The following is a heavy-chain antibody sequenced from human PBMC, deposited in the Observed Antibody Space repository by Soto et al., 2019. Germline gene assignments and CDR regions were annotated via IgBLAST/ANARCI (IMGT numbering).Heavy chain of an antibody. Sequence: ASVKVSCKASGYTFTSYAMHWVRQAPGQRLEWMGWINAGNGNTKYSQKFQGRVTITRDTSASTAYMELSSLRSEDTAVYYCARAGTLLWFGESISPGGYGMDVWGQGTTVTVS. J-gene: IGHJ6*02. V-gene: IGHV1-3*01. D-gene: IGHD3-10*01. CDR1: GYTFTSYA. CDR2: INAGNGNT. CDR3: ARAGTLLWFGESISPGGYGMDV.